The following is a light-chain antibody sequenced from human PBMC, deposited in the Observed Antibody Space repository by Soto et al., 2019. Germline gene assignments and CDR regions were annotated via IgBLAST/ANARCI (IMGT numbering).Light chain of an antibody. CDR3: QQYNDWPRT. CDR1: QSINSN. CDR2: GAS. Sequence: EIVMTQSPATLSVSPGERATLSCRANQSINSNSAWYQQRPGQAPSLLIYGASTRATGIPARFSGSGSGTEFTLTISSLQSEDFAVYYCQQYNDWPRTFGQGTKVDIK. J-gene: IGKJ1*01. V-gene: IGKV3-15*01.